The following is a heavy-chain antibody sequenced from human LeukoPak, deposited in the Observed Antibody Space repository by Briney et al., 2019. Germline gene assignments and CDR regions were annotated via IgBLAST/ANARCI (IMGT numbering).Heavy chain of an antibody. CDR1: GFTFSSHG. D-gene: IGHD3-22*01. CDR3: AKILRTGYYDSSGYYAAWGFDY. J-gene: IGHJ4*02. Sequence: GGSLRLSCAASGFTFSSHGVHWVRQAPGKGLEWVAFIRYDGSNKYYADSVKGRFTISRDNSKNTLYLQMNSLRAEDTAVYYCAKILRTGYYDSSGYYAAWGFDYWGQGTLVTVSS. CDR2: IRYDGSNK. V-gene: IGHV3-30*02.